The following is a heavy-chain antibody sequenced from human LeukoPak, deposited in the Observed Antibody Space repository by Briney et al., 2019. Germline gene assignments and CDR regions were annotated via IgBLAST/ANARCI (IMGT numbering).Heavy chain of an antibody. CDR2: ISSSSSYI. CDR1: GFTFSSYS. D-gene: IGHD3-10*01. Sequence: GGSLRLSCAASGFTFSSYSMNWVRQAPGKGLEWVSSISSSSSYIYYADSVKGRFTISRDNAKNTLYLQMNSLRAEDTAVYYCAKNGELVYYYYYYMDVRGKGTTVTISS. CDR3: AKNGELVYYYYYYMDV. J-gene: IGHJ6*03. V-gene: IGHV3-21*01.